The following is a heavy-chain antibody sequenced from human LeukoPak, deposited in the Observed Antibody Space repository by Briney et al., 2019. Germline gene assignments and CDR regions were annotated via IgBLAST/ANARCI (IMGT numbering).Heavy chain of an antibody. CDR2: ISSSGSTI. J-gene: IGHJ3*02. CDR3: ARDLGGSYYDGAFDI. V-gene: IGHV3-11*04. D-gene: IGHD1-26*01. Sequence: GSLRLSCAASGFTFSDYYMSWIRQAPGKGLEWVSYISSSGSTIYYADSVKGRFTISRDNSKNTLYLQMNSLRAEDTAVYYCARDLGGSYYDGAFDIWGQGTMVTVSS. CDR1: GFTFSDYY.